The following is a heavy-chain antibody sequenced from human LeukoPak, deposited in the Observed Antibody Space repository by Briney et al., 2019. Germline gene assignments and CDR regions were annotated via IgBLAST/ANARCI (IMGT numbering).Heavy chain of an antibody. Sequence: SETLSLTCTVSGDSISRSSYCWAWIRQPPGRGLEWIGSMCYSGSTYYNPSLKSRVIISVDTSKNQFSLKLSSVTAADTAVYYCARSAIDAFDIWGQGTMVTVSS. J-gene: IGHJ3*02. CDR2: MCYSGST. D-gene: IGHD6-25*01. CDR1: GDSISRSSYC. CDR3: ARSAIDAFDI. V-gene: IGHV4-39*01.